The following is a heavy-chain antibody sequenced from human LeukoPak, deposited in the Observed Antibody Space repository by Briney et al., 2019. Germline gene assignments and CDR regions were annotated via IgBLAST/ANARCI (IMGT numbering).Heavy chain of an antibody. CDR1: GGSISSYY. V-gene: IGHV4-59*08. J-gene: IGHJ3*02. Sequence: PSETLSLTCTVSGGSISSYYWSWIRQPPGKGLEWIGYIYYSGSTNYNPSLKSRVTISVDTSKNQFSLKLSSVTAADTAVYYCARSNGRGWYSSSDDAFDIWGQGTMVTVSS. D-gene: IGHD6-13*01. CDR3: ARSNGRGWYSSSDDAFDI. CDR2: IYYSGST.